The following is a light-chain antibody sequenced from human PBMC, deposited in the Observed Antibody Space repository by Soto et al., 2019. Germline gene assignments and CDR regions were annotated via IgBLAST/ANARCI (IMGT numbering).Light chain of an antibody. J-gene: IGLJ1*01. CDR1: SSNIGSNY. Sequence: QSVLTQPPSASGTPGQRVTISCSGSSSNIGSNYVYWYQQLPGTAPKLLIYRNNQGPSGVPDRFSGSKSGTSAFLAISGLRSEDEADYYCAAWDDSLSGYVFGTGTKLTVL. CDR2: RNN. CDR3: AAWDDSLSGYV. V-gene: IGLV1-47*01.